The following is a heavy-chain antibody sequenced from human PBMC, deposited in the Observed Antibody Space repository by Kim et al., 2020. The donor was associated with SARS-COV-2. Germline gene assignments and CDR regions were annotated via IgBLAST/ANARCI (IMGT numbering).Heavy chain of an antibody. D-gene: IGHD3-10*01. V-gene: IGHV4-59*08. J-gene: IGHJ4*02. Sequence: SETLSLTCTVSGASISLYYWSWIRQPPGKGLEWIGYIYNSETTKYNPSLKSRVTISVDTSRKWVSLHLNSVTAEDTAVYYFASLGGGYWGQGILVTVSS. CDR2: IYNSETT. CDR1: GASISLYY. CDR3: ASLGGGY.